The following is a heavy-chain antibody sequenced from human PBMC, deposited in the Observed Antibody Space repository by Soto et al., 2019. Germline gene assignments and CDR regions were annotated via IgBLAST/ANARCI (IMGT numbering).Heavy chain of an antibody. D-gene: IGHD6-6*01. J-gene: IGHJ6*02. CDR3: ARVTIAARLTDV. CDR2: ISSSSSYI. CDR1: GFTFSSYS. Sequence: GGSLRLSCAASGFTFSSYSMNWVRQAPGKGLEWVSSISSSSSYIYYADSVKGRFTISRDNAKNSLYLQMNSLRAEDTAVYYCARVTIAARLTDVWGQGTTVTVSS. V-gene: IGHV3-21*01.